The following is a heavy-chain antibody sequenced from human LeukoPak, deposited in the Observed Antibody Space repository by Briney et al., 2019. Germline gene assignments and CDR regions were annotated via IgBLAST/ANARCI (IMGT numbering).Heavy chain of an antibody. V-gene: IGHV3-23*01. CDR1: GFTFSSYA. D-gene: IGHD4-17*01. CDR2: ISGSGGST. Sequence: GGSLRLSCAASGFTFSSYAMGRVRQAPGKGLEWVSAISGSGGSTYYADSVKGRFTISRDNSKNTLYLQMNSLRAEDTAVYYCAKVGDTVTTESFFDYWGQGTLVTVSS. J-gene: IGHJ4*02. CDR3: AKVGDTVTTESFFDY.